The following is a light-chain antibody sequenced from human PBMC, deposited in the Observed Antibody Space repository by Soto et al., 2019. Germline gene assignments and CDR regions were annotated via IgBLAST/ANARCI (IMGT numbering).Light chain of an antibody. CDR1: QSISSN. CDR3: QHSYSIPYT. V-gene: IGKV1-39*01. Sequence: IQMTQSASSLSASVGDRVTINCRASQSISSNLNWHQQKPGKAPKILIYAASSLQSGVPSRFSGSGPGTDFTLTISGLQPEDVATYYCQHSYSIPYTFGQGTKLEIK. CDR2: AAS. J-gene: IGKJ2*01.